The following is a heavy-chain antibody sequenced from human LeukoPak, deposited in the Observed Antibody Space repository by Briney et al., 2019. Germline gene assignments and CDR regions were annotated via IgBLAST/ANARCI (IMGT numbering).Heavy chain of an antibody. CDR3: ARVSKNYDILTGFGLYYYYYGMDV. CDR2: IYYSGST. J-gene: IGHJ6*02. D-gene: IGHD3-9*01. CDR1: GGSISSYY. V-gene: IGHV4-59*01. Sequence: SSETLSLTCTVSGGSISSYYWSWIRQPPGKGLEWIGYIYYSGSTNYNPSLKSRVTISVDTSKNQFSLKLSSVTAADAAVYYCARVSKNYDILTGFGLYYYYYGMDVWGQGTTATVSS.